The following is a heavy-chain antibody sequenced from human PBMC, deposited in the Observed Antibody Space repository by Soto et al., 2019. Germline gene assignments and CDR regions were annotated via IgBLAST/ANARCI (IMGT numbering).Heavy chain of an antibody. V-gene: IGHV3-23*01. CDR3: AKGSYGDYAH. D-gene: IGHD4-17*01. CDR1: GFTFSSYA. J-gene: IGHJ4*02. CDR2: ISDSGGGT. Sequence: GSLRLSCAASGFTFSSYAMSWVRQAPGKGLEWVSAISDSGGGTYYADSVKGRFTISRDNSKNTLYLQMNSLRADDTAVYYCAKGSYGDYAHWGQGTLVTVSS.